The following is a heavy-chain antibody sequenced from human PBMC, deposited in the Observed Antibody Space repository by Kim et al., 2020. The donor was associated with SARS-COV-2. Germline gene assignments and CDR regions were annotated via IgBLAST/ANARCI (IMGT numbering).Heavy chain of an antibody. Sequence: GGSLRLSCAASGFTFSSYSMNWVRQAPGKGLEWVSSINSSSSYIYYADSVKGRFTISRDNAKNSLYLQMNSLRAEDTAVYYCARDLARYCSSTSCYHRWDGMDVWGQGTTVTVSS. CDR3: ARDLARYCSSTSCYHRWDGMDV. V-gene: IGHV3-21*01. D-gene: IGHD2-2*01. J-gene: IGHJ6*02. CDR1: GFTFSSYS. CDR2: INSSSSYI.